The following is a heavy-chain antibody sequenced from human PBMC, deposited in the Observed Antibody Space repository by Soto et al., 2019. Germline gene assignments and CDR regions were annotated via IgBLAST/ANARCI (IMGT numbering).Heavy chain of an antibody. V-gene: IGHV3-48*02. CDR2: ISSTSSTK. CDR3: AXRITMVRGPYYYYGLDV. CDR1: GFTFSSHA. D-gene: IGHD3-10*01. J-gene: IGHJ6*02. Sequence: PGGSLRLSCAASGFTFSSHAMNWVRQAPGKGLEWVSFISSTSSTKNYADSVKGRFTISRDNAKNSLYLQMSSLRDEDTAVYYCAXRITMVRGPYYYYGLDVWGQGTTVTVSS.